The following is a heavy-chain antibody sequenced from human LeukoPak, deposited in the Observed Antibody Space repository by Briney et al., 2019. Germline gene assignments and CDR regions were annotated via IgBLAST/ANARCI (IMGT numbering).Heavy chain of an antibody. CDR1: GGTFSGYY. CDR2: INHSGST. Sequence: KPSETLSLTCAVYGGTFSGYYWSWIRQPPGKGLEWIGEINHSGSTNYNPSLKSRVTISVDTSKNQFSLKLSSVTAADTAVYYCAREYSSSWYKGWYDPWGQGTLVTVSS. CDR3: AREYSSSWYKGWYDP. D-gene: IGHD6-13*01. J-gene: IGHJ5*02. V-gene: IGHV4-34*01.